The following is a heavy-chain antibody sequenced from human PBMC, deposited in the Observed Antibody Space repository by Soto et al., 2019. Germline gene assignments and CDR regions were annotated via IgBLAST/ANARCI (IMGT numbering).Heavy chain of an antibody. J-gene: IGHJ4*02. CDR2: IYSGGYT. D-gene: IGHD3-10*01. Sequence: EVQLVESGGGLIQPGGSLRLSCAVSGFTVSNNYMSWVRQAPGKGLEGVSVIYSGGYTAYGDSVKGRFTISRDNSKTPIYPQKNGRGADATPVFYCAPHPGGGGYWGQGTLVTVSS. V-gene: IGHV3-53*01. CDR3: APHPGGGGY. CDR1: GFTVSNNY.